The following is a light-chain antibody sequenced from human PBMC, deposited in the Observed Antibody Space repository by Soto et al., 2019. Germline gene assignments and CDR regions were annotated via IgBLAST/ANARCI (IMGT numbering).Light chain of an antibody. CDR1: RSDVGGYNF. J-gene: IGLJ3*02. CDR2: EVN. Sequence: QSALTQPASVSGSPGQSITISCTGTRSDVGGYNFVSWYQQHPGKAPKLMIYEVNNRPSGVSNRFSGSKSGNTASLTISGLQAEDEADYYCSSWTSSTTQVLGGGTKVTVL. V-gene: IGLV2-14*01. CDR3: SSWTSSTTQV.